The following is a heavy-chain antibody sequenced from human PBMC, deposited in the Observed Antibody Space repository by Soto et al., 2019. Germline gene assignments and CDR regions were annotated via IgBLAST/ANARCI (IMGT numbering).Heavy chain of an antibody. CDR3: AKGSSIAVAAADYFDY. D-gene: IGHD6-19*01. V-gene: IGHV3-23*01. CDR2: ISGSGGST. J-gene: IGHJ4*02. CDR1: GFTFSSYA. Sequence: GSLRLSCAASGFTFSSYAMSWVRQAPGKGLEWVSAISGSGGSTYYADSVKGRFTISRDNSKNTLYLQMNSLRAEDTAVYYCAKGSSIAVAAADYFDYWGQGTQVTVSS.